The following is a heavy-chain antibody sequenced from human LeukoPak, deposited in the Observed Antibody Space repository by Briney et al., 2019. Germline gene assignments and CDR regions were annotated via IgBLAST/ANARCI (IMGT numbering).Heavy chain of an antibody. CDR2: MNPNSGNT. Sequence: GASVKVSCKASGYTFTSYDINWVRQATGQGLECMGWMNPNSGNTGYAQKFQGRVTITRNTSISTAYMELSSLRSEDTAVYYCARLHSSSWYLYYFDYWGQGTLVTVSS. J-gene: IGHJ4*02. CDR3: ARLHSSSWYLYYFDY. D-gene: IGHD6-13*01. V-gene: IGHV1-8*03. CDR1: GYTFTSYD.